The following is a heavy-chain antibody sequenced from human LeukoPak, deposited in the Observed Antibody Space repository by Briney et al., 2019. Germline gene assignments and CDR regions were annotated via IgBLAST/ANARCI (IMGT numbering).Heavy chain of an antibody. CDR2: IYYSGST. J-gene: IGHJ5*02. V-gene: IGHV4-59*01. Sequence: SETLSLTCTVSGGSISCYYWSWIRQPPGKGLEWIGYIYYSGSTNYNPSLKSRVTISVDTSKNQFSLKLSSVTAADTAVYYCARGYYYDSSGLGDWFDPWGQGTLVTVSS. D-gene: IGHD3-22*01. CDR3: ARGYYYDSSGLGDWFDP. CDR1: GGSISCYY.